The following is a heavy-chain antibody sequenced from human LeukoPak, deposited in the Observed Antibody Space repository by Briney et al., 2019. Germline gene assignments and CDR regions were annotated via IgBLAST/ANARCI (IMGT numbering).Heavy chain of an antibody. CDR3: ARSQGAVAGVWFDP. J-gene: IGHJ5*02. D-gene: IGHD6-19*01. CDR2: IIPILGIA. V-gene: IGHV1-69*04. Sequence: ASVKVSCKASGGTFSSYAISWVRQAPGQGLEWMGRIIPILGIANYAQKFQGRVTITADKSTSTAYMELSSLRSEDTAVYYCARSQGAVAGVWFDPWGQGTLVTVSS. CDR1: GGTFSSYA.